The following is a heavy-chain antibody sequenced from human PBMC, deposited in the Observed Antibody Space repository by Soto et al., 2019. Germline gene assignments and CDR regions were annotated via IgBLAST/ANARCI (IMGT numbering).Heavy chain of an antibody. J-gene: IGHJ4*02. Sequence: ESGGGLVQPGRSLRLSCVGSGFTFDDYAMHWVRQVPGKGLEWVSGISWNSGSIDYADSVKGRFTISRDNAKNSLYLQMNSLRVEDTALYYCANLEDYWGQGTLVTVSS. CDR2: ISWNSGSI. CDR3: ANLEDY. CDR1: GFTFDDYA. V-gene: IGHV3-9*01.